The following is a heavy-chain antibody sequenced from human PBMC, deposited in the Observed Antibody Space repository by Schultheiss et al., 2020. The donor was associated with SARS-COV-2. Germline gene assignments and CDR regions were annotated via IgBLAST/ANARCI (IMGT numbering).Heavy chain of an antibody. CDR3: ARGGSGSYGPDY. CDR2: IYYSGST. J-gene: IGHJ4*02. CDR1: GGSISSSSYY. V-gene: IGHV4-39*07. Sequence: GSLRLSCTVSGGSISSSSYYWGWIRQPPGKGLEWIGSIYYSGSTNYNPSLKSRVTISVDTSKNQFSLKLSSVTAADTAVYYCARGGSGSYGPDYWGQGTLVTVSS. D-gene: IGHD1-26*01.